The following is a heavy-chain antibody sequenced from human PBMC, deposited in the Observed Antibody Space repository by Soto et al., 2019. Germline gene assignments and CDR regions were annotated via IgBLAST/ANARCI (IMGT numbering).Heavy chain of an antibody. CDR1: GGSISSSNW. J-gene: IGHJ6*02. CDR3: ARVDSSGWYDYYGMDV. V-gene: IGHV4-4*02. CDR2: IYHSGST. D-gene: IGHD6-19*01. Sequence: SETLSLTCAVSGGSISSSNWWSWVRQPPGKGLEWIGEIYHSGSTNYNPSLKSRVTMSVDTSKNQFSLKLSSVTAADTAVYYCARVDSSGWYDYYGMDVWGQGTTVTVSS.